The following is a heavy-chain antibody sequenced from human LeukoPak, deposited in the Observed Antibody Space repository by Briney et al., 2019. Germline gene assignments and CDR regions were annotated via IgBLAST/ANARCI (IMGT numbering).Heavy chain of an antibody. CDR2: ISDDGSKK. CDR3: ARDSLYGGNDY. V-gene: IGHV3-30*04. CDR1: GFSFNTFA. D-gene: IGHD4-23*01. J-gene: IGHJ4*02. Sequence: GGSLRLSCAASGFSFNTFAMHWVRQAPDKGLEWVAVISDDGSKKYHADSVKGRFTISRDNSENTLYLQMKSLRHEDTAVYYCARDSLYGGNDYWGQGTLVTVSS.